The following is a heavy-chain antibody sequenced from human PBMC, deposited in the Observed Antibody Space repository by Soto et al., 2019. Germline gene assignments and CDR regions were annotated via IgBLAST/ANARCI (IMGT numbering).Heavy chain of an antibody. Sequence: GASVKVSCKASGYTFTTYDISWVRQATGQGLEWMGWMNPYSGGTNYAQKFQGWVTMTRDTSISTAYMDPVDTATYYCARSIVAAGNRWFDPWGQGTLVTVSS. V-gene: IGHV1-2*04. CDR1: GYTFTTYD. CDR2: MNPYSGGT. D-gene: IGHD6-13*01. CDR3: AAGNRWFDP. J-gene: IGHJ5*02.